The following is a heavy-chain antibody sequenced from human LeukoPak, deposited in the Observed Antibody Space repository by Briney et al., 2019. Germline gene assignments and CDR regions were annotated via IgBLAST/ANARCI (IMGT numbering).Heavy chain of an antibody. CDR3: ARDDILTGPTDSYYYYYGMDV. V-gene: IGHV1-8*01. CDR1: GYTFTSYD. Sequence: ASVKVSCKASGYTFTSYDINWVRQATGQGLEWMGWMNPNSGNTGYAQKFQGRVTMTRNTSISTAYMELSSLRSEDTAVYYCARDDILTGPTDSYYYYYGMDVWGQGTTVTVSS. CDR2: MNPNSGNT. J-gene: IGHJ6*02. D-gene: IGHD3-9*01.